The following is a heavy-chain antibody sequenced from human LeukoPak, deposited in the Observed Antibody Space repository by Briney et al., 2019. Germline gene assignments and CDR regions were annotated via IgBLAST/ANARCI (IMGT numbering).Heavy chain of an antibody. CDR1: GGSISSGDYY. J-gene: IGHJ4*02. CDR2: IYYSGST. Sequence: PSETLSLTCTVSGGSISSGDYYWSWIRQPPGKGLEWIGYIYYSGSTHYNPSLKSRVTISVDTSKNQLSLKLRSVTAADTAVYYCARVRNWGIFDYWGQGTLVTVSS. D-gene: IGHD7-27*01. CDR3: ARVRNWGIFDY. V-gene: IGHV4-30-4*01.